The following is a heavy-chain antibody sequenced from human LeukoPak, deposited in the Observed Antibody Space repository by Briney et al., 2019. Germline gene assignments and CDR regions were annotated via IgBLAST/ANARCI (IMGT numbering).Heavy chain of an antibody. CDR1: GYTFTSHY. Sequence: ASVKVSCKASGYTFTSHYMHWVRQAPGQGLEWMGIINPSGGGTSYAQKFQGRVTMTRDTSTSTVYMELSSLRSEDTAVYYCARADYGDRPPYYWGQGTLVTVSS. D-gene: IGHD4-17*01. CDR2: INPSGGGT. V-gene: IGHV1-46*01. CDR3: ARADYGDRPPYY. J-gene: IGHJ4*02.